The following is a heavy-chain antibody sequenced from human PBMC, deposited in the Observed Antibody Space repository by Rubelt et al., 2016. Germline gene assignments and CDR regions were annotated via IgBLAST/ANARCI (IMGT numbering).Heavy chain of an antibody. Sequence: QLQLQESGPGLVKPSETLSLTCSVSGCSISNSNFYWGWIRQPPGKGLEWIGNIFFNGRTYYNASLKSRGTIAVDTSSDRFCLRRSSVTAAATDGEYCAGVQVQWGWFDPWCQGTLVTVSS. CDR2: IFFNGRT. D-gene: IGHD1-26*01. J-gene: IGHJ5*02. CDR1: GCSISNSNFY. CDR3: AGVQVQWGWFDP. V-gene: IGHV4-39*07.